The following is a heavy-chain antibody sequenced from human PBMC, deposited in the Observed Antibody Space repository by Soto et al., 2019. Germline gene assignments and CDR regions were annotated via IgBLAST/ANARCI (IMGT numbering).Heavy chain of an antibody. J-gene: IGHJ4*02. Sequence: QVQLVESGGGVVQPGRSLRLSCAASGFTFSSYGMHWVRQAPGKGLEWVAVISYDGSNKYYADSVKGRFTISRDNSKNTLYLQMNSLRAEDTAVYYCAKDLSRSYYGGYFDYWGQGTLVTVSS. CDR2: ISYDGSNK. CDR3: AKDLSRSYYGGYFDY. D-gene: IGHD1-26*01. V-gene: IGHV3-30*18. CDR1: GFTFSSYG.